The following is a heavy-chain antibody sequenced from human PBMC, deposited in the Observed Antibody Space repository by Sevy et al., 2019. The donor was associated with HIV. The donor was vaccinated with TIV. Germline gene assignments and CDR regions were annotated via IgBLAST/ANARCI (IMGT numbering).Heavy chain of an antibody. J-gene: IGHJ6*02. CDR3: ARDDESDYYYFDMDV. CDR1: VFTFSSYA. Sequence: GGSLRLSCAASVFTFSSYAMHWVRQAPGKGLEWVAVISYDGSNKYYADSVKGRFTISRDNSKNTLYLQMDGLRAEDTALYYCARDDESDYYYFDMDVWGQGTTVTVSS. V-gene: IGHV3-30-3*01. CDR2: ISYDGSNK.